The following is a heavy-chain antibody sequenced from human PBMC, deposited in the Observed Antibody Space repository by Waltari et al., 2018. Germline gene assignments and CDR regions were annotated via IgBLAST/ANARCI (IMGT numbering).Heavy chain of an antibody. CDR2: IIPIFVTA. D-gene: IGHD3-10*01. Sequence: QVQLVQSGAEVKKPGSSVKVSCKASGGTFSSYAISWVRQAPGQGLEWMGRIIPIFVTANYAQKCQGRVTITADKSTSTAYMELSSLRSEDTAVYYCARDDTMVQAGWYFDLWGRGTLVTVSS. V-gene: IGHV1-69*14. CDR3: ARDDTMVQAGWYFDL. CDR1: GGTFSSYA. J-gene: IGHJ2*01.